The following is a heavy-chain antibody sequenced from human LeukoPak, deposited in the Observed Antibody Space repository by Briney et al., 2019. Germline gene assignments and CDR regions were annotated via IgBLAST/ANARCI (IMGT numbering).Heavy chain of an antibody. Sequence: GGSLRLSCAASGFTFSSYVMHWVRQAPGKGLEWVAGISYDGTNKHYADSVKGRFTTSRDNSKNTLFLQMNSLRPEDTAVHYCAKRGYSGYDLDYWGQGTLVTVSS. D-gene: IGHD5-12*01. V-gene: IGHV3-30*18. CDR3: AKRGYSGYDLDY. J-gene: IGHJ4*02. CDR1: GFTFSSYV. CDR2: ISYDGTNK.